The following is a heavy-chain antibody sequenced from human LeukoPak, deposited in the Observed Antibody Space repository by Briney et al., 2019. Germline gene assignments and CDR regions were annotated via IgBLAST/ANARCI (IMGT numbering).Heavy chain of an antibody. CDR2: IYYSGST. CDR1: GGSISSGGYY. J-gene: IGHJ4*02. CDR3: ARSPYCSGGSCYSRLMGFDY. V-gene: IGHV4-31*03. D-gene: IGHD2-15*01. Sequence: SQTLSLTCTVSGGSISSGGYYWSWIRQHPGKGLEWIGYIYYSGSTYYNPSLKSRVTISVDTSKNQFSLKLSSVTAADTAVYYCARSPYCSGGSCYSRLMGFDYWGQGTLVTVSS.